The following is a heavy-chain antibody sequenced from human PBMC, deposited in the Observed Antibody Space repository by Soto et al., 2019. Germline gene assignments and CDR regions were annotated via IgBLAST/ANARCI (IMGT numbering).Heavy chain of an antibody. J-gene: IGHJ4*02. CDR1: GFTFSNYA. CDR2: FSGTGGST. Sequence: ESGGGLVQPGGSLRLSCAASGFTFSNYAMTWVRQAPGKGLEWVSSFSGTGGSTYYAGSVKGRFTISRDNSRNTLYLQMNSLRAEDTAVYYCAKAPYSGGWSYYFDFWGQGALVTVSS. V-gene: IGHV3-23*01. CDR3: AKAPYSGGWSYYFDF. D-gene: IGHD6-19*01.